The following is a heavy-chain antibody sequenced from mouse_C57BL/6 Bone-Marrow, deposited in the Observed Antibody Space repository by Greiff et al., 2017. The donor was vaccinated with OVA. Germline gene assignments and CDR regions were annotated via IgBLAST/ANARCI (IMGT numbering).Heavy chain of an antibody. D-gene: IGHD1-1*01. CDR3: ARDYYGSSPWYFDV. Sequence: VQLQQSGPELVKPGASVKISCKASGYAFSSSWMNWVKQRPGKGLEWIGRLYPGDGDTNYNGKFKGKATLTADKSSSTAYMQLSSLPSEDSAVYFCARDYYGSSPWYFDVWGTGTTVTVSS. V-gene: IGHV1-82*01. CDR2: LYPGDGDT. CDR1: GYAFSSSW. J-gene: IGHJ1*03.